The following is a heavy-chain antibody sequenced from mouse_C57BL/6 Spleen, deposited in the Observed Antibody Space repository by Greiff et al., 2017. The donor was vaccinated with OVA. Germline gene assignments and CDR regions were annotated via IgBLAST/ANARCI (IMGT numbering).Heavy chain of an antibody. CDR3: ARGTTVVAREYFDY. V-gene: IGHV1-55*01. Sequence: VQLQQSGAELVKPGASVKMSCKASGYTFTSYWITWVKQRPGQGLEWIGDIYPGSGSTNYNEKFKSKATLTVDTSSSTAYMQLSSLTSEDSAVYYCARGTTVVAREYFDYWGQGTTLTVSS. CDR2: IYPGSGST. CDR1: GYTFTSYW. J-gene: IGHJ2*01. D-gene: IGHD1-1*01.